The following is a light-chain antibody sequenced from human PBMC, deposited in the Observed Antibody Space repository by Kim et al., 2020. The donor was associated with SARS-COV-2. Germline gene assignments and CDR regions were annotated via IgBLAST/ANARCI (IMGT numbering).Light chain of an antibody. CDR2: EDN. CDR1: SGSSASNY. V-gene: IGLV6-57*02. Sequence: TVTIACPGSSGSSASNYVQWYQQRPGSAPTTVIYEDNQRPSGVPDRFSGSIDSSSNSASLTISGLKTEDEADYYCQSYDSSNLNWVFGGGTKLTVL. J-gene: IGLJ3*02. CDR3: QSYDSSNLNWV.